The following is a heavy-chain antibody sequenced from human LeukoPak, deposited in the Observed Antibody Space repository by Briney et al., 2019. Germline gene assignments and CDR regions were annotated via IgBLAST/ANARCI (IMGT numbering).Heavy chain of an antibody. CDR2: INAGNGDT. J-gene: IGHJ4*02. CDR1: GYTFIAYG. V-gene: IGHV1-3*01. D-gene: IGHD3-10*01. CDR3: ARGGRLLWFGEFDY. Sequence: ALVKVSCKASGYTFIAYGLHWVRQAPGQRPEWMGWINAGNGDTKYSQNFQGRVTITGDASATTAYMELSSLRSEDTAVYFCARGGRLLWFGEFDYWGQGTLVTVSS.